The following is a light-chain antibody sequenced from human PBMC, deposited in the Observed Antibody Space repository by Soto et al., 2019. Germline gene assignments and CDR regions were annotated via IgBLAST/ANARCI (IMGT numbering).Light chain of an antibody. V-gene: IGKV3-15*01. Sequence: EIGMSQSPSTLSVSTGERATLSCRAGQNIHTNLAWYQQKPGQAPRLLFYGASTGATGLPARFSGSGSGTEFTLTINSLQPDDFATYYCQQYNSYSRTFGQGTKVDIK. J-gene: IGKJ1*01. CDR3: QQYNSYSRT. CDR1: QNIHTN. CDR2: GAS.